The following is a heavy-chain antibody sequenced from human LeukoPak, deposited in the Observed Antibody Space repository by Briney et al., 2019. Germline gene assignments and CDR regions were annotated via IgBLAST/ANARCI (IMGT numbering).Heavy chain of an antibody. CDR1: GDSVFSNGVA. CDR2: TYYRSKWYS. CDR3: VREGVGATMAN. J-gene: IGHJ4*02. D-gene: IGHD1-26*01. V-gene: IGHV6-1*01. Sequence: SQTLSLTCAISGDSVFSNGVAWNWIRQSPSRGLEWLGRTYYRSKWYSDYAISVKSRITVNPDTSKNQFSLLLNSVTPEDTAVYYCVREGVGATMANWGQGTLVTVSS.